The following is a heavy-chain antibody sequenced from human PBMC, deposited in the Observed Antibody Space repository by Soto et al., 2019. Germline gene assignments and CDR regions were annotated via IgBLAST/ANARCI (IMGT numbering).Heavy chain of an antibody. CDR2: IKSKTDGGTT. Sequence: PGGSLRLSCAASGFTFSNAWMNWVRQAPGKGLEWVGRIKSKTDGGTTDYAAPVKGRFTISRDDSKNTLYLQMNSLKTEDTAVYYCTTDSDYYDSSGYYAYYYYYGMDVWGQGTTVTVSS. D-gene: IGHD3-22*01. CDR3: TTDSDYYDSSGYYAYYYYYGMDV. V-gene: IGHV3-15*07. CDR1: GFTFSNAW. J-gene: IGHJ6*02.